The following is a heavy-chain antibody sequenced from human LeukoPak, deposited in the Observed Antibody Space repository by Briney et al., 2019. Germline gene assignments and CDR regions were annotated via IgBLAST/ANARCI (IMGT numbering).Heavy chain of an antibody. J-gene: IGHJ4*02. CDR3: ARDSQTTVLTALSL. D-gene: IGHD4-23*01. V-gene: IGHV4-30-4*01. Sequence: SQTLSLTCTVSGGSISSGDYYWSWIRQPPGKGLEWIGYIYYSGSTNYNPSLKSRVTISVDTSKNQFSLKLSSVTAADTAVYYCARDSQTTVLTALSLWGQGTLVTVSS. CDR1: GGSISSGDYY. CDR2: IYYSGST.